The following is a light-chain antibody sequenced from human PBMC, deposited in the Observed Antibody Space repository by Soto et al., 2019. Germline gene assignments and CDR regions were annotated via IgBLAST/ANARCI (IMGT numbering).Light chain of an antibody. J-gene: IGLJ2*01. Sequence: SALTQPPSVSGSPGHSVTISCTGTSEVGSYSRVSWYQQSPGTSPKLLIYDVTKRPLGVSDRFSGSKSGNTASLTISGLQTDDEADYYCGLYTLSDTVSLGGGTKLTVL. CDR3: GLYTLSDTVS. V-gene: IGLV2-18*01. CDR2: DVT. CDR1: SEVGSYSR.